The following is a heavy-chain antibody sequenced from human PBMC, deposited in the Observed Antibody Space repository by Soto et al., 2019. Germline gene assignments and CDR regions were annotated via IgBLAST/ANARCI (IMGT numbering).Heavy chain of an antibody. Sequence: ASVKVSCKASGYTFTGYYMHWVRQAPGQGLEWMGWINPNSGGANYAQKFQGWVTMTRDTSTSTAYMELSSLRSEDTAVYYCARIRYTIFGVVMTGDFDYWGQGTLVNGS. J-gene: IGHJ4*02. CDR2: INPNSGGA. CDR3: ARIRYTIFGVVMTGDFDY. V-gene: IGHV1-2*04. D-gene: IGHD3-3*01. CDR1: GYTFTGYY.